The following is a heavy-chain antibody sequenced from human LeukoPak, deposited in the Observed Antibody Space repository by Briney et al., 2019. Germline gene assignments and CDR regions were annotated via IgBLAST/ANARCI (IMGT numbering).Heavy chain of an antibody. CDR3: ARAGYCSSTSCYRLFWGIDWFDP. D-gene: IGHD2-2*01. CDR1: GYTFTSYA. Sequence: GASVTVSCKASGYTFTSYAMNWVRQAPGQGLEWMGWINTNTGNPTYAQGFTGRFVFSLDTSVSTAYLQISSLKAEDTAVYYCARAGYCSSTSCYRLFWGIDWFDPWGQGTLVTVSS. J-gene: IGHJ5*02. CDR2: INTNTGNP. V-gene: IGHV7-4-1*02.